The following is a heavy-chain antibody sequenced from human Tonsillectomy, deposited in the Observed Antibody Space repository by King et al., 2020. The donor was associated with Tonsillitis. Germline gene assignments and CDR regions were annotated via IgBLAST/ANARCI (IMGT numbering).Heavy chain of an antibody. CDR2: IIPIFGTA. Sequence: QLVQSGAEVKKPGSSVKVSCKASGGTFSSYAISWVRQAPGQGLEWMGGIIPIFGTANYAQKFQGRVTITADESTSTAYMELSSLRSEDTAVYYCARVGVSGYYDSSGYYQFDYWGQGTLVTVSS. J-gene: IGHJ4*02. D-gene: IGHD3-22*01. CDR1: GGTFSSYA. V-gene: IGHV1-69*01. CDR3: ARVGVSGYYDSSGYYQFDY.